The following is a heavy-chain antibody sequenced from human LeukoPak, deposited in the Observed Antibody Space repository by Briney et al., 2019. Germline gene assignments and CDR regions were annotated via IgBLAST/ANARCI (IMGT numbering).Heavy chain of an antibody. D-gene: IGHD3-10*01. J-gene: IGHJ4*02. V-gene: IGHV3-73*01. CDR3: TGNYYGSGSYADFDY. CDR1: GITFSSYS. Sequence: PGGSLRLSCAASGITFSSYSMNWVRQASGKGLEWVGRIRSTANGYATAYAASVKGRFTISRDDSKNTAYLQMDSLKTEDSAVYYCTGNYYGSGSYADFDYWGQGTLVTVSS. CDR2: IRSTANGYAT.